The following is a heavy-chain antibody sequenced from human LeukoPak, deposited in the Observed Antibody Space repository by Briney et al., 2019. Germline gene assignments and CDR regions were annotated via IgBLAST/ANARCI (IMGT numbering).Heavy chain of an antibody. CDR1: GFTFSHYG. J-gene: IGHJ6*02. D-gene: IGHD6-19*01. CDR2: FSYDGNYK. CDR3: ARDGLSRAVAGTKPKNGMDV. Sequence: GGSLRLSCAASGFTFSHYGIHWVRQAPGKGLEWVAFFSYDGNYKYYADFVKGRFTISRDNSKNTLNLQMKGLRPEDTAIYYCARDGLSRAVAGTKPKNGMDVWGQGTTVTVSS. V-gene: IGHV3-30*03.